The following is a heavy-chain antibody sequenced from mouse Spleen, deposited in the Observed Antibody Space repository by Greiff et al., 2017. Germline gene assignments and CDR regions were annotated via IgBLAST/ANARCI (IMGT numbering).Heavy chain of an antibody. D-gene: IGHD1-1*01. V-gene: IGHV1-26*01. J-gene: IGHJ2*01. CDR3: TREVLLLRYFDY. Sequence: VQLQQSGPELVKPGASVKISCKASGYTFTDYSMNWVKQSHGKSLEWIGDINPNNGGTSYNQKFKGKATLTVDKSSSTAYMELRSLTSEDSAVYYCTREVLLLRYFDYWGQGTTLTVSS. CDR2: INPNNGGT. CDR1: GYTFTDYS.